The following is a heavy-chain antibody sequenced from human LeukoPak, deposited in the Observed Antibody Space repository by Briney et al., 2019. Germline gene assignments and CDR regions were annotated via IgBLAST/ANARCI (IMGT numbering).Heavy chain of an antibody. Sequence: GRSLGLSCAASGFNFSSSPMHWVRQVAGKGLDWVSVIGSVGGTKIYADSVKGRFTITRDDSKHTLSLEMNSLRVDDTAVYYCASIGGLAVASRWDYWGRGT. CDR2: IGSVGGTK. D-gene: IGHD6-19*01. CDR1: GFNFSSSP. J-gene: IGHJ4*02. CDR3: ASIGGLAVASRWDY. V-gene: IGHV3-30*04.